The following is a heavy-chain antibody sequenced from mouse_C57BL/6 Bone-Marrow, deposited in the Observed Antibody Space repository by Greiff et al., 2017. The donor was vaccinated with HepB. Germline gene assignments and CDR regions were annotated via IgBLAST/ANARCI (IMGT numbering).Heavy chain of an antibody. V-gene: IGHV5-12*01. J-gene: IGHJ2*01. Sequence: EVMLVESGGGLVQPGGSLKLSCAASGFTFSDYYMYWVRQTPEKRLEWVAYISNGGGSTYYPDTVKGRFTISRDNAKNTLYLQMSRLKSEDTAMYYCARENFYYFDYWGQGTTLTVSS. CDR2: ISNGGGST. CDR1: GFTFSDYY. CDR3: ARENFYYFDY.